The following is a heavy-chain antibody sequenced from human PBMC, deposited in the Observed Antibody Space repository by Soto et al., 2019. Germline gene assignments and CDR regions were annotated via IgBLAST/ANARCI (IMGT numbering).Heavy chain of an antibody. Sequence: QVLLQESGPGLVKPSETLSLTCTVSGGSIGNYYWTWLRQPAGKGLEWIGRIYTSGTTNYNPSLKSRVTVLIDPFRNQCSLRLSSVTAAETALYYCARQRTYSSAWFDYWGQGTLVTVSS. CDR2: IYTSGTT. V-gene: IGHV4-4*07. D-gene: IGHD6-19*01. CDR3: ARQRTYSSAWFDY. CDR1: GGSIGNYY. J-gene: IGHJ5*01.